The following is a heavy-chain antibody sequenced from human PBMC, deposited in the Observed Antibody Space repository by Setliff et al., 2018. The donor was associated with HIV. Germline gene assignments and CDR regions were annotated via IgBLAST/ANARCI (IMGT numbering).Heavy chain of an antibody. CDR3: ARTEDYSFGDAPFDY. CDR1: GGSISSGSYY. J-gene: IGHJ4*01. Sequence: SETLSLTCAVSGGSISSGSYYWSWIRQPAGKGLEWIGYIYYSGSTNYNPSLKSRVTISVDTSKNQFSLKLSSVTAADTAVYYCARTEDYSFGDAPFDYWGHGTLVTVSS. D-gene: IGHD5-18*01. V-gene: IGHV4-61*10. CDR2: IYYSGST.